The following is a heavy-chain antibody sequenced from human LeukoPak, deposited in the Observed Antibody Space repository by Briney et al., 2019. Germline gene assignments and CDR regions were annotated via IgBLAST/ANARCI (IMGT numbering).Heavy chain of an antibody. CDR2: ISAYNGNT. D-gene: IGHD3-22*01. CDR1: GYTFTSYG. CDR3: ARGPSSYYYDSSGYVDH. Sequence: ASVKVSCKASGYTFTSYGISWVRQAPGQGLEWMGWISAYNGNTNYAQKLQGRVTMTTDTSTSTAYMELRSLRSDDTAVYYCARGPSSYYYDSSGYVDHWGQGTLVTVSS. V-gene: IGHV1-18*01. J-gene: IGHJ4*02.